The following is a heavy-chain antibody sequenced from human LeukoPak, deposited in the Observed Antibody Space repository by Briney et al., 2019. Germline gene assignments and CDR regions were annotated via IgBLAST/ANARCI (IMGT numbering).Heavy chain of an antibody. CDR1: GFTFSSYA. CDR3: ARGGPAAGRFDY. Sequence: GGSLRLSCAASGFTFSSYAMNWVRQAPGKGLEWVSSISSSSSYIYYADSVKGRFTISRDNAKNSLYLQMNSLRAEDTAVYYCARGGPAAGRFDYWGQGTLVTVSS. CDR2: ISSSSSYI. D-gene: IGHD6-13*01. J-gene: IGHJ4*02. V-gene: IGHV3-21*01.